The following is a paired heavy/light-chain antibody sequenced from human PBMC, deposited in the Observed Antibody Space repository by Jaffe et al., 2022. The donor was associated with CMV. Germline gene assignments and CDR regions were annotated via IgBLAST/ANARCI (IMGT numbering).Light chain of an antibody. CDR1: QGISNY. J-gene: IGKJ4*01. CDR3: LQHNSYPALT. CDR2: AAS. V-gene: IGKV1-17*03. Sequence: DIQMTQSPSAMSASVGDRVTITCRASQGISNYLAWFQQKPGKVPKRLIYAASSLQSGVPSRFSGSGSGTEFTLTISSLQPEDFATYYCLQHNSYPALTFGGGTKVEIK.
Heavy chain of an antibody. D-gene: IGHD3-10*01. J-gene: IGHJ6*03. CDR2: ISSNGGST. Sequence: EVQLVESGGGLVQPGGSLRLSCSASGFTFSSYAMHWVRQAPGKGLEYVSAISSNGGSTYYADSVKGRFTISRDNSKNTLYLQMSSLRAEDTAVYYCVKFPTGFGEFSIYYYYMDVWGKGTTVTVSS. CDR3: VKFPTGFGEFSIYYYYMDV. V-gene: IGHV3-64D*06. CDR1: GFTFSSYA.